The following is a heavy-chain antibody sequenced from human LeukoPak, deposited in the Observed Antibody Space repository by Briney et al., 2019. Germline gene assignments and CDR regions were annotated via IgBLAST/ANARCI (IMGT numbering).Heavy chain of an antibody. Sequence: ASVKVSCKASGYTFTGYYMHWVRQAPGQGLEWMGWINPNSGGTNYAQKFQGRVTMTRDTSISTAYMELSRLRSDDTAVYYCARDGGWDYDSSGYFDYWGQGTLVTVSS. CDR2: INPNSGGT. CDR3: ARDGGWDYDSSGYFDY. J-gene: IGHJ4*02. V-gene: IGHV1-2*02. D-gene: IGHD3-22*01. CDR1: GYTFTGYY.